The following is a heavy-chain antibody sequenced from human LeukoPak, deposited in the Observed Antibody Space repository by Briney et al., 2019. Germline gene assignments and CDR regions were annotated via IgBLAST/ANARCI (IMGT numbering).Heavy chain of an antibody. CDR1: GFTFSNYA. CDR3: ARETRRGDAFDI. J-gene: IGHJ3*02. V-gene: IGHV3-64*01. CDR2: ISSNGGST. Sequence: GESLRLSCAASGFTFSNYAMHWVRMAPGKRLEYVSSISSNGGSTYYANSVKGRLTISRDKSRNTVYLKIGSRRAEDTAVYYCARETRRGDAFDIWGQGTMVTVSS. D-gene: IGHD3-16*01.